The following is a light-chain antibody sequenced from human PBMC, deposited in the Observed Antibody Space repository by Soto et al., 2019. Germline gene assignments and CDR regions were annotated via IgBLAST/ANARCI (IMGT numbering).Light chain of an antibody. CDR3: QQYSNYWT. V-gene: IGKV1-5*01. CDR2: DAS. J-gene: IGKJ1*01. Sequence: DIQMTQAPSTLSVTAGGRVAITCRASQGISSWLAWYQHTPGKAPKLLIYDASNLDSRVPSRFGGSGSGTEFTHTISSLQPDDFATYYCQQYSNYWTLGQGTKVDIK. CDR1: QGISSW.